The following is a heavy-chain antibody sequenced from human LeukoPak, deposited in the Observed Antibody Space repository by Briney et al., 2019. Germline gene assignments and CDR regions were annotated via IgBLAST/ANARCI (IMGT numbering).Heavy chain of an antibody. V-gene: IGHV3-15*01. D-gene: IGHD6-13*01. CDR2: IKSKTDGGTT. J-gene: IGHJ6*02. Sequence: GGSFRLSCAASGFTFSNAWMSWVRQAPGKGLEWVGRIKSKTDGGTTDYAAPVKGRYTISRDDSKNTLYLQMNSLKTEDTAVYYCTTDSGKTYSSSWYEYYYGMDVWGQGTTVTVSS. CDR3: TTDSGKTYSSSWYEYYYGMDV. CDR1: GFTFSNAW.